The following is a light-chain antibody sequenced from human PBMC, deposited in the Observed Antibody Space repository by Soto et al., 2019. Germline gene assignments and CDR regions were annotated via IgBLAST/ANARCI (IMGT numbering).Light chain of an antibody. CDR2: GAS. Sequence: EIVLTQSPGTLSLFPGERATLSCRASQSLTNRYLAWYQQKPGQAPRLLIYGASSKATCIPGRFSGGWSGTDCTLTISRLEPDYLAVYHCQQYGSSPTFGQGTRLEMK. J-gene: IGKJ5*01. V-gene: IGKV3-20*01. CDR1: QSLTNRY. CDR3: QQYGSSPT.